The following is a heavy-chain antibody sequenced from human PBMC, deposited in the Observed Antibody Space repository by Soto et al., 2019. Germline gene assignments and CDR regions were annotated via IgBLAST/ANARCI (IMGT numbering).Heavy chain of an antibody. D-gene: IGHD2-2*02. Sequence: QEQLVQSGGEVKKPGASVRVSCKASGYTFTKYGITWVRQAPGQGLEWMGWIGVYNGKTNHGRKLQGRVIMTADPSASTAYMELRSLRSDDTAVYYCSRARYCTSPSCYNHYYYGMDIWGQGTTVSVSS. V-gene: IGHV1-18*04. J-gene: IGHJ6*02. CDR3: SRARYCTSPSCYNHYYYGMDI. CDR2: IGVYNGKT. CDR1: GYTFTKYG.